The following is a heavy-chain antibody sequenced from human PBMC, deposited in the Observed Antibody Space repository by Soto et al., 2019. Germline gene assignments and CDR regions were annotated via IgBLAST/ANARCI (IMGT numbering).Heavy chain of an antibody. CDR1: GITFSSYG. V-gene: IGHV3-30*18. J-gene: IGHJ3*02. Sequence: QVQLVESGGGVVQPGRSLRLSCAASGITFSSYGMHWVRQAPGKGLEWVAVISYDGTNKYYGDSVKGRFSISRDNSKNTLYLQMNSLRAEDTAAYYCAKGLGWRVLGDAFGIWGQGTMVTVSS. CDR2: ISYDGTNK. CDR3: AKGLGWRVLGDAFGI. D-gene: IGHD3-16*01.